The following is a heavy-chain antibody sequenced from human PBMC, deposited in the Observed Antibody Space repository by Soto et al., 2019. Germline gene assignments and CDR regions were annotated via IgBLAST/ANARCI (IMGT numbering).Heavy chain of an antibody. D-gene: IGHD2-21*01. CDR3: AEDGIRDL. Sequence: VRQAPEKGLEWVSASSGSGGSTYYADSVKGRFTISRDNSKNTLYLQMNSLRGEDSAFFFQAEDGIRDL. J-gene: IGHJ2*01. CDR2: SSGSGGST. V-gene: IGHV3-23*01.